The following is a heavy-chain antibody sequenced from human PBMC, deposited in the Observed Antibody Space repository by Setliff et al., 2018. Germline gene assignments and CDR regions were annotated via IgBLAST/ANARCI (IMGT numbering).Heavy chain of an antibody. CDR1: GYIFTNYW. D-gene: IGHD2-2*01. V-gene: IGHV5-51*01. J-gene: IGHJ3*01. Sequence: PGESLKISCKASGYIFTNYWIGWVRQMPGKGLEWMGVIYPGDSDTRYSPSFQGQVTISADKSINTAYLQWSSLKASDTAIYYCTRHEDRNKCTSSSCYRENDAFDDWGQGAMVTVSS. CDR2: IYPGDSDT. CDR3: TRHEDRNKCTSSSCYRENDAFDD.